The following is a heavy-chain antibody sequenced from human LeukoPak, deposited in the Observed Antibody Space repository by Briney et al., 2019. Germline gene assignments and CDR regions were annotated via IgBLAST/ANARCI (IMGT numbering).Heavy chain of an antibody. Sequence: GRSLRLSCAASGFTFSSYGMHWVRQAPGKGLEWVAVISYDGSNKYYADSVKGRFTISRDNSKNTLYLQMNSLRAEDTAVYYCARGRRDYWGQGTLVTVSS. CDR2: ISYDGSNK. CDR1: GFTFSSYG. V-gene: IGHV3-30*03. J-gene: IGHJ4*02. CDR3: ARGRRDY.